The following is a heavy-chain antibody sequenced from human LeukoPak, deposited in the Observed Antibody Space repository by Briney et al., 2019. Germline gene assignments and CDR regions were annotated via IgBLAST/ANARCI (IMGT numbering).Heavy chain of an antibody. CDR1: GYTFTSHG. Sequence: ASVKVSCKASGYTFTSHGISWVRQAPGQGLEWMGWISDNNGTTNYAQKFHDRLTMTTDTATSTAYMEMRNLRSDDTAVYYCARDRKFYYDVTGYFGHYFQHWGQGTLVTVCS. V-gene: IGHV1-18*01. CDR3: ARDRKFYYDVTGYFGHYFQH. J-gene: IGHJ1*01. CDR2: ISDNNGTT. D-gene: IGHD3-22*01.